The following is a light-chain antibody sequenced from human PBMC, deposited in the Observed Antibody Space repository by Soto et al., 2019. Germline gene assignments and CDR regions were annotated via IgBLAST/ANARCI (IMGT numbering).Light chain of an antibody. CDR3: GTWDSSLSAGV. Sequence: QSVLTQPPSVSAAPGQKVTISCSGSSSNIGNNYVSWYQHLPGTAPKLLIYEDNRRPSGIPDRFSGSKSGTSATLGITGLQTGDEADYYCGTWDSSLSAGVFGGGTQLTVL. V-gene: IGLV1-51*02. J-gene: IGLJ3*02. CDR2: EDN. CDR1: SSNIGNNY.